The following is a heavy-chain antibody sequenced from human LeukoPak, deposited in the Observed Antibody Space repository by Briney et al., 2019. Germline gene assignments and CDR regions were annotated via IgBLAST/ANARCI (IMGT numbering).Heavy chain of an antibody. V-gene: IGHV4-39*01. CDR3: ARLAIGPWSSSPEHFQH. CDR1: GGSISSSSYY. D-gene: IGHD6-13*01. CDR2: IYYSGST. J-gene: IGHJ1*01. Sequence: PSETLSLTCTVSGGSISSSSYYWGWIRQPPGKGLEWIGSIYYSGSTYYNPSLKSRVTISVDTSKNQFSLKLTSVTAADTAVYYCARLAIGPWSSSPEHFQHWGQGTLVTVSS.